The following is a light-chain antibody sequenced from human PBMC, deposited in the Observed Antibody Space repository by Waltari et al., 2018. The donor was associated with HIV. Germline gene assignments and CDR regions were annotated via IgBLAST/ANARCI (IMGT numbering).Light chain of an antibody. CDR3: QQYHGETPMYT. Sequence: EIVLTQSPATLSLSPGERATLSCRASQSVSSYLAWYQQKPGQAPRLLIYGASSRATGIPARFSGSGSGTDFTLTISSLQSEDFAVYYCQQYHGETPMYTFGQGTKVEIK. CDR1: QSVSSY. V-gene: IGKV3-11*01. CDR2: GAS. J-gene: IGKJ2*01.